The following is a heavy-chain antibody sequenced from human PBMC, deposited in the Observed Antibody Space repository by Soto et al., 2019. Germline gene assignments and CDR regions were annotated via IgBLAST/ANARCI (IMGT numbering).Heavy chain of an antibody. CDR2: IYATGTT. Sequence: SETLSLTCTVSGASISGFYWNWIRKSAGKGLEWIGRIYATGTTDYNPSLKSRVMMSVDTSKKQFPLKLRSVTAADTTVYYCVRDGTKPFRDWLDPGGRGIWVAVSS. CDR3: VRDGTKPFRDWLDP. V-gene: IGHV4-4*07. D-gene: IGHD1-1*01. CDR1: GASISGFY. J-gene: IGHJ5*02.